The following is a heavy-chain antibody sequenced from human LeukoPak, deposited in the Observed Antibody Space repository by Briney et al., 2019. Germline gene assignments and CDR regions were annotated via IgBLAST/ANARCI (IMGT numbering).Heavy chain of an antibody. CDR2: IYYSGST. J-gene: IGHJ4*02. Sequence: NPSETLSLTCTVFGGSISSGDYYWSWIRQPPGKGLEWIGYIYYSGSTNYNPSLKSRVTISVDTSKNQFSLKLSSVTATDTAVYYCARTGGVYYYDSSGYYRLEYYFDYWGQGTLVTVSS. CDR1: GGSISSGDYY. D-gene: IGHD3-22*01. V-gene: IGHV4-61*08. CDR3: ARTGGVYYYDSSGYYRLEYYFDY.